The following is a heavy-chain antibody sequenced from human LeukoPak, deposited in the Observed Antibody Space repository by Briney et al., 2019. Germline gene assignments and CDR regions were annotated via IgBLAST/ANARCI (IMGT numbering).Heavy chain of an antibody. V-gene: IGHV1-18*01. J-gene: IGHJ1*01. CDR2: ISAYNGNT. CDR3: ARDLALGYCTNGVCYTGEYFQH. Sequence: GAPVKVSCKASGYTFTSYGISWVRQAPGQGLEWMGWISAYNGNTNYAQKLQGRVTMTTDTSTSTAYMELRSLRSDDTAVYYCARDLALGYCTNGVCYTGEYFQHWGQGTLVTVSS. CDR1: GYTFTSYG. D-gene: IGHD2-8*01.